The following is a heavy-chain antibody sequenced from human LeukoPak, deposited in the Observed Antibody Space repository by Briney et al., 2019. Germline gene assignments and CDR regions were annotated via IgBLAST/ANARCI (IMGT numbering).Heavy chain of an antibody. J-gene: IGHJ6*03. D-gene: IGHD6-19*01. Sequence: SETLSLTCTVSGGSISSGSYYWSWIRQPAGKGLEWIVRIYTSGSTNYNPSLKSRVNISLDTYKNQFSLELSSVAAADTAVYYCARGIAVADLYYYYYYMDVWGKGTTVPV. CDR2: IYTSGST. V-gene: IGHV4-61*02. CDR1: GGSISSGSYY. CDR3: ARGIAVADLYYYYYYMDV.